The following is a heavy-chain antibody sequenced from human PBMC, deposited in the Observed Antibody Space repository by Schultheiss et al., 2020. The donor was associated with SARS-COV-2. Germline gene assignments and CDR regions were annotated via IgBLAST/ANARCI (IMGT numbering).Heavy chain of an antibody. J-gene: IGHJ4*02. D-gene: IGHD6-13*01. Sequence: SQTLSLTCAVYGGSFSGYYWSWIRQPPGKGLEWIGYIYYSGSTYYNPSLKSRVTISVDTSKNQFSLKLSSVTAADTAVYYCARQGIAAAGDYWGQGTLVTVSS. CDR2: IYYSGST. V-gene: IGHV4-34*09. CDR3: ARQGIAAAGDY. CDR1: GGSFSGYY.